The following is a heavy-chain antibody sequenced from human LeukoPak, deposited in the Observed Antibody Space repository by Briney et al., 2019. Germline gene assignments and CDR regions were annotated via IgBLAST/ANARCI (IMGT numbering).Heavy chain of an antibody. Sequence: SGGSLRLSCAASGFTFSSYEMNWVRQAPGKGLEWVSYISSSGSTIYYADSVKGRFTISRDNAKNSLYLQMNSLRAEDTALYYCAKPTTMIVVEGYFQHWGQGTLVTVSS. D-gene: IGHD3-22*01. V-gene: IGHV3-48*03. CDR1: GFTFSSYE. J-gene: IGHJ1*01. CDR2: ISSSGSTI. CDR3: AKPTTMIVVEGYFQH.